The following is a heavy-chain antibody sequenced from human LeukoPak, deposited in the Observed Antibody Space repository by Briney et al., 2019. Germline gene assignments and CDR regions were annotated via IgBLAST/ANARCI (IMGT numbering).Heavy chain of an antibody. V-gene: IGHV4-31*03. D-gene: IGHD3-16*01. J-gene: IGHJ5*02. CDR3: ARDYRENGGDWFDP. Sequence: SETLSLTCTVFGGSISSGGYYWSWIRQHPGKGLEWIGYIYYSGSTYYNPSLKSRVTISVDTSKNQFSLKLSSVTAADTAVYYCARDYRENGGDWFDPWGQGTLVTVSS. CDR2: IYYSGST. CDR1: GGSISSGGYY.